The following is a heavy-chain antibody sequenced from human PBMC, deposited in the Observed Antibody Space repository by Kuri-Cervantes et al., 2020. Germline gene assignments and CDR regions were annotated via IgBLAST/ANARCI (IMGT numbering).Heavy chain of an antibody. CDR1: GFTFSDYY. J-gene: IGHJ6*02. D-gene: IGHD5-18*01. Sequence: GGSLRLSCAASGFTFSDYYMSWIRQAPGKGLEWVSYISGSRTTIYYADSVKGRFTISRDNAKNSLYLQMNSLRAEDTAVYYCAGDLYSYGPWGYYGMDVWGQGTTVTVSS. CDR2: ISGSRTTI. V-gene: IGHV3-11*04. CDR3: AGDLYSYGPWGYYGMDV.